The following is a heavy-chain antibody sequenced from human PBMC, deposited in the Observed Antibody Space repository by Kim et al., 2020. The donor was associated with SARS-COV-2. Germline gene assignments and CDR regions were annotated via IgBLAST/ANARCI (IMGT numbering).Heavy chain of an antibody. CDR2: ISYDGSNK. CDR3: AKESPIAVAGTNFQH. D-gene: IGHD6-19*01. CDR1: GFTFSSYG. V-gene: IGHV3-30*18. J-gene: IGHJ1*01. Sequence: GGSLRLSCAASGFTFSSYGMHWVRQAPGKGLEWVAVISYDGSNKYYADSVKGRFTISRDNSKNTLYLQMNSLRAEDTAVYYCAKESPIAVAGTNFQHWGQGTLVTVSS.